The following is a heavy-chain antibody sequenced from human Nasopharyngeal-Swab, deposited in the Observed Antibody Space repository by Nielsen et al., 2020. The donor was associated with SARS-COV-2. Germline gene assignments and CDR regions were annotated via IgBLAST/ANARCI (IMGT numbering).Heavy chain of an antibody. CDR2: IYYSGST. V-gene: IGHV4-59*08. Sequence: SETLSLTCTVSGGFINSYYWSWIRQPPRRGLEWIGYIYYSGSTNYNPSLKSRVTISVDTSKNQFSLKLSSVTAADTAVYYCARHRVRSAAAGLDPWGQGTLVTVSS. D-gene: IGHD6-13*01. J-gene: IGHJ5*02. CDR3: ARHRVRSAAAGLDP. CDR1: GGFINSYY.